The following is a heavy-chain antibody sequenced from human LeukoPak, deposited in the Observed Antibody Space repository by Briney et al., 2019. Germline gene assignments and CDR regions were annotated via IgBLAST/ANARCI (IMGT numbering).Heavy chain of an antibody. J-gene: IGHJ5*02. CDR2: ISYDGSNK. CDR1: GFTFSSYG. CDR3: ARASYTDGGDYFIYWFDP. V-gene: IGHV3-30*03. D-gene: IGHD4-17*01. Sequence: PGGSLRLSCAASGFTFSSYGMHWVRQAPGKGLEWVAVISYDGSNKYYADSVKGRFTISRDNSKNTLYLQMNSLRAEDTAVYYCARASYTDGGDYFIYWFDPWGQGTLVTVSS.